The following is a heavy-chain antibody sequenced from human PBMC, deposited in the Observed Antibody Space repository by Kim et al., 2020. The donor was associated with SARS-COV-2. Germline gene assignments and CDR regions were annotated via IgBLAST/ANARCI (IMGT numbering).Heavy chain of an antibody. V-gene: IGHV3-23*01. Sequence: YADCGKGRLPIARDNSKNTLYLQVNSLRAEDTAVYYCAKGGVKSYYYMDVWGKGTTVTVSS. J-gene: IGHJ6*03. CDR3: AKGGVKSYYYMDV. D-gene: IGHD3-10*01.